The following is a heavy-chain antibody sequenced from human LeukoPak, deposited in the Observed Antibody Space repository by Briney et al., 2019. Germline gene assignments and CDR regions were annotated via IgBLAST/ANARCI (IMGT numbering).Heavy chain of an antibody. J-gene: IGHJ1*01. CDR3: AKDFPHIDIVLMVYAPLGYFQH. CDR2: ISGSGGST. CDR1: GSTFSSYA. V-gene: IGHV3-23*01. Sequence: GGSLRLSCAASGSTFSSYAMSWVRQAPGKGLEWASAISGSGGSTYYADSVKGRFTISRDNSKNTLYLQMNSLRAEDTAVYYCAKDFPHIDIVLMVYAPLGYFQHWGQGTLVTVSS. D-gene: IGHD2-8*01.